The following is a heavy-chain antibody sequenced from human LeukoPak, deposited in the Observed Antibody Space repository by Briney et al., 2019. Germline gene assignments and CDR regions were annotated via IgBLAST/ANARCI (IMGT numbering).Heavy chain of an antibody. V-gene: IGHV4-38-2*01. Sequence: SETLSLTCAVSGYFISSGYYWGWIRQPPEKGLEWIGSIYHSGSTYYNPSLKSRVSISMDTSKNQFSLRLTSVSAADTAVYYCARSTSSWNERDYWGQGTLVTVSS. J-gene: IGHJ4*02. CDR2: IYHSGST. CDR1: GYFISSGYY. CDR3: ARSTSSWNERDY. D-gene: IGHD2-2*01.